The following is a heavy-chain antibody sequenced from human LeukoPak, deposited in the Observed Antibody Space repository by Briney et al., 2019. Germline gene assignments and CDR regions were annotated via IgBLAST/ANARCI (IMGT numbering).Heavy chain of an antibody. CDR3: ARWDGYGDL. D-gene: IGHD5-12*01. V-gene: IGHV3-13*04. Sequence: GGSLRLSCAASGFAFSSYDMHWVRQATGKGLEWVSTIGAAGEMFYPGSVKGRFTISRDDAKNSMYLQMNSLRAGDTAVYYCARWDGYGDLWGRGTLVTVSS. CDR2: IGAAGEM. CDR1: GFAFSSYD. J-gene: IGHJ2*01.